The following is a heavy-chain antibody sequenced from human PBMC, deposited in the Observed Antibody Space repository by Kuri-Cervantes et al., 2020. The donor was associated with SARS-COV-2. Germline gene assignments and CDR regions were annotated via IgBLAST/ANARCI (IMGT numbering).Heavy chain of an antibody. CDR3: TTLASGIVVVPAAITYYYMDV. J-gene: IGHJ6*03. V-gene: IGHV3-49*04. CDR1: GFTFGDYA. Sequence: GESLKISCTASGFTFGDYAMSWVRQAPGKGLEWVGFIRSKAYGGTTEYAASVKGRFTISRDDSKSIAYLQMNSLKTEDTAVYYCTTLASGIVVVPAAITYYYMDVWGKGTTVTVSS. CDR2: IRSKAYGGTT. D-gene: IGHD2-2*02.